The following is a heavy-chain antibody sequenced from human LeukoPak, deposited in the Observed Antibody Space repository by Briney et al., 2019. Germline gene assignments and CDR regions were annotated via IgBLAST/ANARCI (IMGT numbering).Heavy chain of an antibody. CDR1: GYTFTSYD. V-gene: IGHV1-8*01. D-gene: IGHD5-18*01. Sequence: ASVKVSCEASGYTFTSYDINWVRQATGQGLEWMGWMNPNSGNTGYAQKFQGRVTMTRNTSISTAYMELSSLRSEDTAVYYCATRLGYSYVNAFDIWSQGTMVTVSS. CDR3: ATRLGYSYVNAFDI. J-gene: IGHJ3*02. CDR2: MNPNSGNT.